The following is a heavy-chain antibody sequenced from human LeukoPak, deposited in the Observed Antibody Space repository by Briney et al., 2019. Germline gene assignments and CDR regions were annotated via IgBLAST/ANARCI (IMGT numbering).Heavy chain of an antibody. D-gene: IGHD5-18*01. CDR3: ARGIDGYSYGYYGY. J-gene: IGHJ4*02. V-gene: IGHV4-34*01. CDR1: GGSFRGYY. CDR2: INHSGST. Sequence: SETLSLTCAVYGGSFRGYYWSWIRQPPGKGLEWIGEINHSGSTNYNPSLKSRVTISVDTSKNQFSLKLSSVTAADTAVYYCARGIDGYSYGYYGYWGQGTLVTVSS.